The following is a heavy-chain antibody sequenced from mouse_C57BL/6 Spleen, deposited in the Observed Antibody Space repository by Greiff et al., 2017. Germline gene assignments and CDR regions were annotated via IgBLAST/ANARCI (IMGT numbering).Heavy chain of an antibody. CDR3: TTAWDDQAWFAY. CDR1: GFNIKDDY. CDR2: IDPENGDT. Sequence: EVQVVESGAELVRPGASVKLSCTASGFNIKDDYMHWVKQRPEQGLEWIGWIDPENGDTEYASKFQGKATITAYTSSNTAYLQLSSLTSEDTAVYYCTTAWDDQAWFAYWGQGTLVTVSA. D-gene: IGHD4-1*01. J-gene: IGHJ3*01. V-gene: IGHV14-4*01.